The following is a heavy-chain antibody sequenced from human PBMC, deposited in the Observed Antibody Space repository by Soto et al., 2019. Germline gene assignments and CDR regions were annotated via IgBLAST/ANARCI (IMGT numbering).Heavy chain of an antibody. D-gene: IGHD3-22*01. V-gene: IGHV3-9*01. Sequence: GGSLRLSCAASGFTFDDYAMHWVRQAPGKGLEWVSGISWNSGSIGYADSVKGRFTISRDNAKNSLYLQMNSLRAEDTAVYYCVKDKDTMIVVVSGTFDYWGQGTLVTVSS. J-gene: IGHJ4*02. CDR1: GFTFDDYA. CDR3: VKDKDTMIVVVSGTFDY. CDR2: ISWNSGSI.